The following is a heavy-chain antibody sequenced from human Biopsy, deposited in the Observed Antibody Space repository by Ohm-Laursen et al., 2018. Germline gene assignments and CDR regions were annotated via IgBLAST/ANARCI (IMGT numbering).Heavy chain of an antibody. CDR1: GFTFRTYG. Sequence: SLRLSCAASGFTFRTYGMHWARLAPGKGLEWVAVISYDQITKHYADSARGRFTISRDNSKNTLYLQVNSLRAEDTAVYYCAKDLSVYYYYGIDVWGQGTTVTVSS. CDR2: ISYDQITK. V-gene: IGHV3-30*18. J-gene: IGHJ6*02. CDR3: AKDLSVYYYYGIDV. D-gene: IGHD5/OR15-5a*01.